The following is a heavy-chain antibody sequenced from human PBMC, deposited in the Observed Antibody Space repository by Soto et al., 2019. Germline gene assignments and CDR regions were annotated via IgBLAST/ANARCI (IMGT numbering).Heavy chain of an antibody. D-gene: IGHD3-10*01. CDR3: ARIKNVRGVIPH. CDR1: GGSFSGYY. V-gene: IGHV4-34*01. Sequence: SETLSLTCAVYGGSFSGYYWSWIRQPPGKGLEWIGEINHSGSTNYNPSLKSRVTISVDTSKNQFSLKLSSVTAADTAVYYCARIKNVRGVIPHWGQGTLVTVSS. CDR2: INHSGST. J-gene: IGHJ4*02.